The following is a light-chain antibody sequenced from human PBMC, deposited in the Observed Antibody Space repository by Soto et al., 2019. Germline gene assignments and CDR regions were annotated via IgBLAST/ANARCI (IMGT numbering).Light chain of an antibody. Sequence: EIVMTQSPATLSVSPGERATLSCRASQSVSSNLAWYQQKPGQAPRLLIYGASTRATGIPASFSGSGSGTEFTLTISSLQSEDFAVYYCQQYHNWPPVTFGGGTKVDIK. J-gene: IGKJ4*02. CDR1: QSVSSN. CDR3: QQYHNWPPVT. V-gene: IGKV3-15*01. CDR2: GAS.